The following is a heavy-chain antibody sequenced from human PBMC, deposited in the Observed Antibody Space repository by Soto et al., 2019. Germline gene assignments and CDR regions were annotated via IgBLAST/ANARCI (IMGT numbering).Heavy chain of an antibody. D-gene: IGHD3-3*01. CDR1: GFTFSSYA. Sequence: GGSLRLSCAASGFTFSSYAMSWVRQAPGKGLEWVSAISGSGGSTYYADSVKGRFTISRDNSKNTLYLQKNSLRAEDTAVYYCAKGDYYTIFGVVVTPLDYWGQGTLVTVSS. CDR2: ISGSGGST. J-gene: IGHJ4*02. CDR3: AKGDYYTIFGVVVTPLDY. V-gene: IGHV3-23*01.